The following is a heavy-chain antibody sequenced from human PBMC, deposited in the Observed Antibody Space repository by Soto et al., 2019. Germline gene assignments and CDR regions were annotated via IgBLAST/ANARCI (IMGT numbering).Heavy chain of an antibody. Sequence: ASVKVSCKASGYTFTSYAMHWVRQAPGQRLEWMGWINAGNGNTKYSQKFQGRVTITRDTSASTAYMELSSLRSEDTAVYYCARGRDDYVNFDYWGRGTLVTVSS. CDR3: ARGRDDYVNFDY. D-gene: IGHD3-16*01. V-gene: IGHV1-3*01. CDR2: INAGNGNT. J-gene: IGHJ4*02. CDR1: GYTFTSYA.